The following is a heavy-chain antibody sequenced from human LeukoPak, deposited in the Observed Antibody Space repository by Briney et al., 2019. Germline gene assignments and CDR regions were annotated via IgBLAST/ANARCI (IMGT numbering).Heavy chain of an antibody. CDR2: IYTSGST. Sequence: SETLSLTCTVSGGSISSGSYYWSWIRQPAGKGLEWIGRIYTSGSTNYSPSLKSRVTISVDTSKNQFSLKLSSVTAADTAVYYCARGGHRGSSWSTFDYWGQGTLVTVSS. CDR1: GGSISSGSYY. V-gene: IGHV4-61*02. CDR3: ARGGHRGSSWSTFDY. D-gene: IGHD6-13*01. J-gene: IGHJ4*02.